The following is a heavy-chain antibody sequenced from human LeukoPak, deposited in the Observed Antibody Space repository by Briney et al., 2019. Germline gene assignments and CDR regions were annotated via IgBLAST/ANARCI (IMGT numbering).Heavy chain of an antibody. D-gene: IGHD3-22*01. Sequence: AGSLRLSCAASGFTFSSYEMNWVRQAPGKGLEWVSFIYSRGSTYYTDSVKGRFTISRDNSKNTLYLQMNSLRAEDTAVYYCARRAGDYSHPYDYWGQGILVTVSS. V-gene: IGHV3-53*01. CDR3: ARRAGDYSHPYDY. CDR2: IYSRGST. J-gene: IGHJ4*02. CDR1: GFTFSSYE.